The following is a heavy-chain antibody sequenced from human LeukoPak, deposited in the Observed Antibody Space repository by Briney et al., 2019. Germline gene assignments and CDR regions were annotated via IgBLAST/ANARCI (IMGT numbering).Heavy chain of an antibody. Sequence: SETLSLTCTVSGGSISSYYWSWIRQPAGKGLEWIGRIYTSESTNYNPSLKSRVTMSVATSKNQFSLKLSSVTAADTAVYYCARDVTAVDGTPAFDIWGQGTMVTVSS. CDR3: ARDVTAVDGTPAFDI. CDR2: IYTSEST. D-gene: IGHD6-19*01. J-gene: IGHJ3*02. CDR1: GGSISSYY. V-gene: IGHV4-4*07.